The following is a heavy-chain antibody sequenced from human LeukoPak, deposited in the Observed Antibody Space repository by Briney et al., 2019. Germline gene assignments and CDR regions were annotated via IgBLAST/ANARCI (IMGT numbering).Heavy chain of an antibody. V-gene: IGHV4-59*11. CDR3: ARVATVTTPSDYYYYYMDV. Sequence: SETLSLTCTVSGGSISSHYWSWIRQPPGKGLEWMGYIYYSGSTNYNPSLKSRVTISVDTSKNQFSLKLSSVTAADTAVYYCARVATVTTPSDYYYYYMDVWGKGTTVAVSS. D-gene: IGHD4-11*01. J-gene: IGHJ6*03. CDR1: GGSISSHY. CDR2: IYYSGST.